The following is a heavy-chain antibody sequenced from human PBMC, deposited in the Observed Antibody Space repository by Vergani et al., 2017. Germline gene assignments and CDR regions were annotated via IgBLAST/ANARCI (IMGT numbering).Heavy chain of an antibody. CDR2: IIPIFGTA. Sequence: QVQLVQSGAEVKKPGSSVKVSCKASGGTFSSYAISWVRQAPGQGLEWMGGIIPIFGTANYAQKFQGRVTITADESTSTAYMELSSLRSEDTAVYYCARDAVVTPGYYYDYYMDVWGKGTTVTVSS. J-gene: IGHJ6*03. V-gene: IGHV1-69*01. CDR3: ARDAVVTPGYYYDYYMDV. CDR1: GGTFSSYA. D-gene: IGHD4-23*01.